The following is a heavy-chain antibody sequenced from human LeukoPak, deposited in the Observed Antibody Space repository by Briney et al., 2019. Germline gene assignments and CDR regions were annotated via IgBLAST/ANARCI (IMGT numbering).Heavy chain of an antibody. Sequence: GGSLRLSCTASGFTFSTFGMSWVRQAPGKGLEWVSAISGSSDSTYYADSVKGRSTISRDKSKNTLYLQMNSLRAEDTAVYYCAKDLTYGDYAGGDGFDIWGQGTMVTVSS. CDR2: ISGSSDST. J-gene: IGHJ3*02. D-gene: IGHD4-17*01. CDR1: GFTFSTFG. V-gene: IGHV3-23*01. CDR3: AKDLTYGDYAGGDGFDI.